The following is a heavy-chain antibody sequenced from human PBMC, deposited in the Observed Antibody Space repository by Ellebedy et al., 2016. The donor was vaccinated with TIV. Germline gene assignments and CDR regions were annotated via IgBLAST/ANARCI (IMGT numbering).Heavy chain of an antibody. CDR3: AREPDFSGFDT. Sequence: GESLKISXAASGFSFSTYSMNWVRQAPGKGLEWVSYISRTSNTIYYADSVKGRFTISRDNARNSLFLQVNSLRDEDTAMYYCAREPDFSGFDTWGQGTLVTVSS. CDR1: GFSFSTYS. V-gene: IGHV3-48*02. J-gene: IGHJ4*02. CDR2: ISRTSNTI. D-gene: IGHD2-21*02.